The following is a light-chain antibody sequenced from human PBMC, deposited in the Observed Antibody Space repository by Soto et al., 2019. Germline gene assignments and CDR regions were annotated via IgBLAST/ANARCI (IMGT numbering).Light chain of an antibody. V-gene: IGLV4-60*03. CDR2: LEGSGSY. CDR3: ETWDSNTHRV. Sequence: QAVVTQSSSASASLGSSVKLTCTLSSGHSSYIIAWHQQQPGKAPRYLMKLEGSGSYNKGSGVPDRFSGSSSGADRYLTISNLQSEDEADYYSETWDSNTHRVFGGGTKVTVL. J-gene: IGLJ3*02. CDR1: SGHSSYI.